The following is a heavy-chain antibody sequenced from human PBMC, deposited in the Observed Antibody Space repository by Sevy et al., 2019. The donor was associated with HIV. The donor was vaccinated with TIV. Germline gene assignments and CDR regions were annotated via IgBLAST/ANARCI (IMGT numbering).Heavy chain of an antibody. J-gene: IGHJ4*02. Sequence: GGSLRLSCAASVFTFSSYAMHWVRQAPGKGLEWVAVISYDGSNKYYADSVKGRFTISRDNSKNTLYLQMNSLRAEDTAVYYCARDGVYGSYLHALVDYWGQGTLVTVSS. D-gene: IGHD1-26*01. CDR2: ISYDGSNK. CDR3: ARDGVYGSYLHALVDY. V-gene: IGHV3-30-3*01. CDR1: VFTFSSYA.